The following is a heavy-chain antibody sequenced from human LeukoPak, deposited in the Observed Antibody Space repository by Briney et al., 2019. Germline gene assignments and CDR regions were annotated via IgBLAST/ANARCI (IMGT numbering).Heavy chain of an antibody. V-gene: IGHV4-30-2*01. CDR1: GGSISSGGYY. Sequence: PPETLSLTRTVSGGSISSGGYYWSWIRQPPGKGLEWIGYIYHSGSTYYNPSLKSRVTISVDRSKNQFSLKLSSVTAADTAVYYCARLSIVVVPSYFDYWGQGTLVTVSS. J-gene: IGHJ4*02. D-gene: IGHD2-2*01. CDR2: IYHSGST. CDR3: ARLSIVVVPSYFDY.